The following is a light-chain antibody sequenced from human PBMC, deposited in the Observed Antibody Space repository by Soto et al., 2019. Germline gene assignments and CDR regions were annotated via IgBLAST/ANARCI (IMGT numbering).Light chain of an antibody. CDR3: QHYDTAPTWT. V-gene: IGKV3-20*01. CDR1: QTISAKY. J-gene: IGKJ1*01. CDR2: SAS. Sequence: EIVLTHSPGTLSLSPGERASLSCRASQTISAKYLSWYQQKPGQAPRLLIYSASSRAAGIPDRFSGSGSGADFTLTISRLEPGDFAVYYCQHYDTAPTWTFGQGTKVDIK.